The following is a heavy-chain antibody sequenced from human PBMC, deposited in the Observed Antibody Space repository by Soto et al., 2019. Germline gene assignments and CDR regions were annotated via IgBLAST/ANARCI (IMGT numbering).Heavy chain of an antibody. J-gene: IGHJ6*02. Sequence: ASVKVSCKVSGYTLTELSMHWVRQAPGKGLEWMGGFDPEDGETIYAQKFQGRVTMTEDTSTDTAYMELSSLRSEDTAVYYCATGIGNFWSGYYSYGMDVWGQGTTVTVSS. D-gene: IGHD3-3*01. V-gene: IGHV1-24*01. CDR3: ATGIGNFWSGYYSYGMDV. CDR1: GYTLTELS. CDR2: FDPEDGET.